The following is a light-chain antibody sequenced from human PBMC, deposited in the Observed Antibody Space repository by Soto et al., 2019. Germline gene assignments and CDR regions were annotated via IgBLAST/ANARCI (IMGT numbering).Light chain of an antibody. J-gene: IGLJ1*01. V-gene: IGLV1-44*01. CDR1: SSNTGSNA. CDR3: AAWDDGLKGYV. CDR2: SDY. Sequence: QSVLTQPPSASGTPGQRVTISCSGTSSNTGSNAVSWHQQLPGTAPKLLIYSDYQRPSDVPDRFSASKSGTSASLAISGLQSEDEADYYCAAWDDGLKGYVFGTATKVTVL.